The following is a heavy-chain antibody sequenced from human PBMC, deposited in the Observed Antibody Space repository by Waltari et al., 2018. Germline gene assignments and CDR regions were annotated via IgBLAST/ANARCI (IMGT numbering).Heavy chain of an antibody. J-gene: IGHJ4*02. D-gene: IGHD3-10*01. Sequence: QVQLQQWGAGLLKPSETLSLTCAVYGGSFSGYYWSWIRQPPGKGLEWLGEINHSGSTNDNPSLKSRVTISVDTSKNQFSLKLSSVTAADTAVYYCASWGVRDQPPDYWGQGTLVTVSS. V-gene: IGHV4-34*01. CDR3: ASWGVRDQPPDY. CDR1: GGSFSGYY. CDR2: INHSGST.